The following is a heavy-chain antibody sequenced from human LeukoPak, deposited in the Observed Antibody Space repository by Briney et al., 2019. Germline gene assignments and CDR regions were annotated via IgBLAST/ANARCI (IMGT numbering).Heavy chain of an antibody. D-gene: IGHD4-23*01. V-gene: IGHV3-21*01. J-gene: IGHJ4*02. CDR1: GFTFSSYS. CDR2: ISSSSSYI. CDR3: ARGPGGAGRWGYYFDY. Sequence: PGGSLRLSCAASGFTFSSYSMNWVRQAPGKGLEWVSSISSSSSYIYYADSVKGRFTISRDNAKNSLYLQMNSLRAEDTAVYYCARGPGGAGRWGYYFDYWGQGTLVTVSS.